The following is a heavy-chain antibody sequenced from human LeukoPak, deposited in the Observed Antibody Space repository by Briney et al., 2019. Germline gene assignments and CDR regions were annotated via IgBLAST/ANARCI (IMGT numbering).Heavy chain of an antibody. CDR2: INRDEGER. Sequence: GGSLRLSCAASGFTFSNYWMNWVRQAPGKGPEWVAYINRDEGERSYVDSVKGRFSISRDNARNSLYLQMNSLRADDTAVYYCARGHHGMDVWGQGATVTVSS. J-gene: IGHJ6*02. CDR3: ARGHHGMDV. V-gene: IGHV3-7*03. CDR1: GFTFSNYW.